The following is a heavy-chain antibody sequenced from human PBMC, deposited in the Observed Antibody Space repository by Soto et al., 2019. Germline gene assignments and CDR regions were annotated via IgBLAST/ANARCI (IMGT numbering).Heavy chain of an antibody. D-gene: IGHD2-15*01. CDR3: AHSECSGADCSSRGYFGL. J-gene: IGHJ2*01. CDR2: IYWDDDK. CDR1: GFSLTTGGVA. V-gene: IGHV2-5*02. Sequence: QITLKESGPTLVKPTQTLTLTCTFSGFSLTTGGVAVRWIRQPPGKALEWLALIYWDDDKRYSPSLKSRLSITQDSAKNHVVLTTTNIDTVDTATYYCAHSECSGADCSSRGYFGLWGRGTLVTVSS.